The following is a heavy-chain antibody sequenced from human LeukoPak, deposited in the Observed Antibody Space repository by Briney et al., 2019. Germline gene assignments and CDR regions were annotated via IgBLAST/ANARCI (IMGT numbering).Heavy chain of an antibody. CDR2: INPKTGGT. Sequence: GASVKVSCKASGYTFTDSYMHGVRQAPGQGLEWMGWINPKTGGTNYAQRFQGRVTMTRDTSIRTAYMELNSLRSDDTAVYYCARDGRLTIFVRGIITEGSPPKNWGQGTLVTVSS. J-gene: IGHJ4*02. V-gene: IGHV1-2*02. CDR1: GYTFTDSY. D-gene: IGHD3-10*01. CDR3: ARDGRLTIFVRGIITEGSPPKN.